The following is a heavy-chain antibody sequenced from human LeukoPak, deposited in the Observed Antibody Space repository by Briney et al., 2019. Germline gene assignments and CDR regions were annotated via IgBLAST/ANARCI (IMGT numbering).Heavy chain of an antibody. CDR2: IRSKAYGGTT. CDR3: TFPRSGGSYSYGGDY. V-gene: IGHV3-49*04. D-gene: IGHD1-26*01. CDR1: GFTFSSYA. Sequence: GGSLRLSCAASGFTFSSYAMSWVRQAPGKGLEWVGFIRSKAYGGTTEYAASVKGRFTISRDDSKSIAYLQMNSLKTEDTAVYYCTFPRSGGSYSYGGDYWGQGTLVTVSS. J-gene: IGHJ4*02.